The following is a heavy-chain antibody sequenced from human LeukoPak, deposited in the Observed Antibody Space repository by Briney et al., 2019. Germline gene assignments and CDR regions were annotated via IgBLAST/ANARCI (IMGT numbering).Heavy chain of an antibody. Sequence: GGSLRPSCAASGFTFSSYAMHWVRQAPGKGLEWVAVISYDGSNKYYADSVKGRFTISRDNSKNTLYLQMNSLRAEDTAVYYCAREPRKAYYYDSSGYSDYWGQGTLVTVSS. CDR2: ISYDGSNK. CDR1: GFTFSSYA. CDR3: AREPRKAYYYDSSGYSDY. D-gene: IGHD3-22*01. J-gene: IGHJ4*02. V-gene: IGHV3-30-3*01.